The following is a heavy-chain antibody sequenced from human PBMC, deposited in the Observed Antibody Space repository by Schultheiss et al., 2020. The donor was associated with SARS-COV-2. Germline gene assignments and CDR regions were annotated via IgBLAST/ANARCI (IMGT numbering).Heavy chain of an antibody. V-gene: IGHV4-39*07. Sequence: SETLSLTCTVSGGSISSSSYYWGWIRQPPGKGLEWIGSIYTSGSTNYNPSLKSRVTMSVDTSKNQFSLKLNSVTAADTAVYYCARGKMPTTFLLDYWGQGTLVTVSS. J-gene: IGHJ4*02. CDR1: GGSISSSSYY. CDR2: IYTSGST. D-gene: IGHD5-24*01. CDR3: ARGKMPTTFLLDY.